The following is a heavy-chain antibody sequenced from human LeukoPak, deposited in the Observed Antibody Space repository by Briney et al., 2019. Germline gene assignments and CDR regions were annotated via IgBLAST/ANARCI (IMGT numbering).Heavy chain of an antibody. CDR3: TRVHWFDP. CDR1: GFTFSGSA. Sequence: GGSLRLSCAASGFTFSGSALHWVRQASGKGREWVGRIRSKANSYATAYAASVKGRFTISRDDSKNTAYLQMNSLKTEDTAVYYCTRVHWFDPWGQGTLVTVSS. CDR2: IRSKANSYAT. V-gene: IGHV3-73*01. J-gene: IGHJ5*02.